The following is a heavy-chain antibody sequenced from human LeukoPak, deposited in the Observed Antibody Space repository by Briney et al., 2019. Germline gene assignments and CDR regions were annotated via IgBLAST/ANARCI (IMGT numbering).Heavy chain of an antibody. D-gene: IGHD6-13*01. Sequence: GGSLRLSCAASGFTFSSYAMHWVRQAPGKGLEWVAVISYDGSNKYYADSVKGRFTISRDNSKNTLYLQMNGLRAEDTAVYYCASGYSSSWSSCDYWGQGTLVTVSS. CDR1: GFTFSSYA. CDR3: ASGYSSSWSSCDY. V-gene: IGHV3-30*04. CDR2: ISYDGSNK. J-gene: IGHJ4*02.